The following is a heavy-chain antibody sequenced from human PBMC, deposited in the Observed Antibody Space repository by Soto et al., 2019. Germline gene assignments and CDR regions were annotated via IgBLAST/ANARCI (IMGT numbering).Heavy chain of an antibody. CDR1: GGSISVYY. CDR3: ARGVGSSPPRY. Sequence: SETLSLTCTISGGSISVYYWSWIRQSPRQGLEWIGYVYDNGRPYYSPSLKSRVTISADTSKNQISLKLTSATAADTAVYYCARGVGSSPPRYWGRGTLVTVS. CDR2: VYDNGRP. V-gene: IGHV4-59*01. D-gene: IGHD3-9*01. J-gene: IGHJ4*02.